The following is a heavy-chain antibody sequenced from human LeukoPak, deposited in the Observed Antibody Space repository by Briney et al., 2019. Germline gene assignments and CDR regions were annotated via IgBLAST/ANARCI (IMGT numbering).Heavy chain of an antibody. Sequence: SQTLSLTCTVSGGSISSGSYYWSWIRQPAGKGLEWIGRIYTSGSTNYNPSLKSRVTISVDTSKNQFSLKLSSVTAADTAVYYCASAVDWGQGTLVTVSS. D-gene: IGHD4-23*01. CDR3: ASAVD. V-gene: IGHV4-61*02. CDR2: IYTSGST. J-gene: IGHJ4*02. CDR1: GGSISSGSYY.